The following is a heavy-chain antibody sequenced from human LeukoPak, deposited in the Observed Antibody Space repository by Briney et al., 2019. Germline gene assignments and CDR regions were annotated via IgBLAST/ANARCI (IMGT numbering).Heavy chain of an antibody. J-gene: IGHJ4*02. CDR3: AKDLVAVAGTWVFDY. Sequence: PGGSLRLSCAASGFTFSSYGMHWVRQAPGKGLEWVAFIRYDGSNKYYADSVKGRFTISRDNSKNTLYLQMNSLRAEDTAVYYCAKDLVAVAGTWVFDYWGQGTLVTVSS. V-gene: IGHV3-30*02. D-gene: IGHD6-19*01. CDR2: IRYDGSNK. CDR1: GFTFSSYG.